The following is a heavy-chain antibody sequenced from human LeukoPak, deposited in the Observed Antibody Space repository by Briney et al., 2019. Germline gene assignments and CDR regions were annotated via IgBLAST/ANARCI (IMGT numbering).Heavy chain of an antibody. Sequence: ASVTVSFQASGYTFTNYRISWVRQAPAQGLDWMGCISAYNGYTNYAQELQGRVTMTTDTSTSTAYMELRSLRSDDTAVYFCARGNGEGPWGQGTLVTVSS. V-gene: IGHV1-18*01. CDR3: ARGNGEGP. CDR1: GYTFTNYR. J-gene: IGHJ5*02. D-gene: IGHD1-1*01. CDR2: ISAYNGYT.